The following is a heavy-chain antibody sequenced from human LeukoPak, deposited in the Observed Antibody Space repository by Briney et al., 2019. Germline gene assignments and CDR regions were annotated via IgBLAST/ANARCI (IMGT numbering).Heavy chain of an antibody. Sequence: ASVKISCKASGYTFTSYDINWVRQATGQGLEWMGWMNPNSGNTGYAQKFQGRVTMTRNTSISTAYMELSSLRSEDTAVYYCARGGYSGSKWYDYYYGMDVWGQGTTVTVSS. V-gene: IGHV1-8*01. CDR1: GYTFTSYD. D-gene: IGHD5-12*01. J-gene: IGHJ6*02. CDR2: MNPNSGNT. CDR3: ARGGYSGSKWYDYYYGMDV.